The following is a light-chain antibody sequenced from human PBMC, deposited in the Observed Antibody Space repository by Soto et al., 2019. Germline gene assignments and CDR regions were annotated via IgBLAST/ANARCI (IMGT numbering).Light chain of an antibody. J-gene: IGKJ4*01. CDR3: QQYDNFPIT. CDR1: QDISNY. CDR2: DTS. V-gene: IGKV1-33*01. Sequence: DIPMTQSPSSLSAFVGDRVTITCQASQDISNYLNWYQQKPGKAPNLLIYDTSTLETAVPSRFSGSLSGTDFTLTISDLQPEDIATYYCQQYDNFPITFGGGTKVEI.